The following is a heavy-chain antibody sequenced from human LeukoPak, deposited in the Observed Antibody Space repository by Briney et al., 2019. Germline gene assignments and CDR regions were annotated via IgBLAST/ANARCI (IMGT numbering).Heavy chain of an antibody. J-gene: IGHJ4*02. Sequence: GSLRLSCAASGFTFSSYGMHWVCQAPGKGLEWVAVISYDGSNKYYADSVKGRFTISRDNSKNTLYLQMNSLRAEDTAVYYCAKDYGTMVRGVTPDYWSQGTLVTVSS. V-gene: IGHV3-30*18. CDR2: ISYDGSNK. CDR3: AKDYGTMVRGVTPDY. D-gene: IGHD3-10*01. CDR1: GFTFSSYG.